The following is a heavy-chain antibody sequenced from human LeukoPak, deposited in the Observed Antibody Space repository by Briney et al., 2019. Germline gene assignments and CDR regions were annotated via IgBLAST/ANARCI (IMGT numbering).Heavy chain of an antibody. V-gene: IGHV3-7*01. Sequence: GGSLRLSCSASGFTFINYWMSWVRQVPGKGLEWVANIKQDGSEKHYVDSVKGRFTISRDNARNSLYLQMNGLRAEDTAVYYCARDRWFGESLPAQLDYWGQGALVTVSS. CDR3: ARDRWFGESLPAQLDY. CDR1: GFTFINYW. D-gene: IGHD3-10*01. CDR2: IKQDGSEK. J-gene: IGHJ4*02.